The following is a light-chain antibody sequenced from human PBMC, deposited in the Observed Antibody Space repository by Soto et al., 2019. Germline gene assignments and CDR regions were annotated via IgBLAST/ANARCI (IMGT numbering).Light chain of an antibody. CDR3: HQDGTYART. V-gene: IGKV1-5*03. Sequence: DIQMTQSPSTLSASVGDRVTITCRASQSINTWLAWYQKKPGEAPKLLIYEGSTLERGVPSRFSCSGSGTEFSLTISSLQPDDFATFVWHQDGTYARTFGQATEVDVK. CDR2: EGS. CDR1: QSINTW. J-gene: IGKJ1*01.